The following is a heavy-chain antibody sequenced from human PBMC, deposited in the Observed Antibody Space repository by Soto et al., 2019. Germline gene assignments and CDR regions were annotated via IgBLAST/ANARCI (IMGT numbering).Heavy chain of an antibody. Sequence: SETLSLTCTVSGGSISSYYWSWIRQPPGKGLEWIGYIYYSGSTNYNPSLKSRVTISVDTSKNQFSLKLSSVTAADTAVYYCAGLNSSSWRNWFDPWGQGTLVTVSS. CDR3: AGLNSSSWRNWFDP. V-gene: IGHV4-59*08. D-gene: IGHD6-13*01. CDR2: IYYSGST. CDR1: GGSISSYY. J-gene: IGHJ5*02.